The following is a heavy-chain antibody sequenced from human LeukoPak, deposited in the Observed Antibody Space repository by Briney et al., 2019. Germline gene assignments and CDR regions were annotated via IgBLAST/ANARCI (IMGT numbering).Heavy chain of an antibody. V-gene: IGHV4-59*01. CDR3: ARTSRILTGYYIYYFDD. CDR1: GGSISSYY. CDR2: IYYMGST. Sequence: PETLSPSCTVSGGSISSYYWSWIRQPPGQGLEWIGYIYYMGSTNSNPSLKSRATISVDTSKNQFSLKLSSVTAADTAVDYCARTSRILTGYYIYYFDDWGQRWLATVSS. D-gene: IGHD3-9*01. J-gene: IGHJ4*02.